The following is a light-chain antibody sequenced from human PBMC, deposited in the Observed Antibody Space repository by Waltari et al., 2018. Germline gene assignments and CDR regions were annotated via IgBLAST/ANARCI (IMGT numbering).Light chain of an antibody. CDR2: EVS. V-gene: IGLV2-14*01. CDR1: AYDVGGYHY. CDR3: SSYTSTSTLV. J-gene: IGLJ2*01. Sequence: QSALTQPASVSGSPGQSVTIPCTGTAYDVGGYHYVSWYQQHPGKAPNLIIYEVSNRPSGVSDRFSGSKSGDTASLTISGLQSEDASDYYCSSYTSTSTLVFGGGTKVTVL.